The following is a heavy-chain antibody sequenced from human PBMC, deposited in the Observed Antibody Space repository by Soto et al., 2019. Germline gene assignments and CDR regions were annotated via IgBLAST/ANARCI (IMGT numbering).Heavy chain of an antibody. CDR3: ATYDSSGYYSDY. CDR2: ISSSSSYT. D-gene: IGHD3-22*01. Sequence: LRLSCAASGFTFSDYYMSWIRQAPGKGLEWVSYISSSSSYTNYADSVKGRFTISRDNAKNSLYLQMNSLRAEDTAVYYCATYDSSGYYSDYWGQGTLVTVSS. J-gene: IGHJ4*02. CDR1: GFTFSDYY. V-gene: IGHV3-11*06.